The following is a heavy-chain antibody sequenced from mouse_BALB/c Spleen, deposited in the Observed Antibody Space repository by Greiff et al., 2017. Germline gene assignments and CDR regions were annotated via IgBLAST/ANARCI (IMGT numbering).Heavy chain of an antibody. CDR1: GFTFSDYY. J-gene: IGHJ3*01. CDR3: ANDGYYGFAY. Sequence: EVKVVESGGGLVKPGGSLKLSCAASGFTFSDYYMYWVRQTPEKRLEWVATISDGGSYTYYPDSVKGRFTISRDNAKNNLYLQMSSLKSEDTAMYYCANDGYYGFAYWGQGTLVTVSA. V-gene: IGHV5-4*02. CDR2: ISDGGSYT. D-gene: IGHD2-3*01.